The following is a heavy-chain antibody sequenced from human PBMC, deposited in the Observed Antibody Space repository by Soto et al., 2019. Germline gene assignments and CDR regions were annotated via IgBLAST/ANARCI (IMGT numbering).Heavy chain of an antibody. Sequence: GGSLRLSCGGSGFTFSSCWMSWVRQAPGKGLEWVAIIKEDGSEKYYVDSVKGRFTISRDNAKNSLYLQMNSLRAEDTAVYYCARDHPGPTYYWGQGTLVTVSS. V-gene: IGHV3-7*01. CDR2: IKEDGSEK. CDR1: GFTFSSCW. CDR3: ARDHPGPTYY. J-gene: IGHJ4*02.